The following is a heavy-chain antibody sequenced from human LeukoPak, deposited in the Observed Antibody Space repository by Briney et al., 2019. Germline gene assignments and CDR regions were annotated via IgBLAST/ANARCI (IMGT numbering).Heavy chain of an antibody. D-gene: IGHD3-22*01. J-gene: IGHJ4*02. CDR3: VRLRRNSDTSGFYYYYDF. CDR1: GYTFSSYS. Sequence: GGSLRLSCLASGYTFSSYSINWVRQAPGKGLEWVSSISVRSNYIYYADSVRGRFRISRDDARDSLFLEMNSLRAEDTAVYYCVRLRRNSDTSGFYYYYDFWGQGTLVTASS. CDR2: ISVRSNYI. V-gene: IGHV3-21*01.